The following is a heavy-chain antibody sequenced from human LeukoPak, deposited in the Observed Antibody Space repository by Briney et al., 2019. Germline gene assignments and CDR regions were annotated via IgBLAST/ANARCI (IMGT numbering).Heavy chain of an antibody. J-gene: IGHJ1*01. CDR2: VSGSGGTT. D-gene: IGHD4-11*01. V-gene: IGHV3-23*01. CDR3: AKTTGYSDYSPFHH. Sequence: GGSLRLSCAASGFTFSIYVMTWVRQAPGKGLEWVSTVSGSGGTTYHADSVKGRFTVSRDNSRNTLYLQMSSLRVEDTAVYFCAKTTGYSDYSPFHHWGQGTLVTVPS. CDR1: GFTFSIYV.